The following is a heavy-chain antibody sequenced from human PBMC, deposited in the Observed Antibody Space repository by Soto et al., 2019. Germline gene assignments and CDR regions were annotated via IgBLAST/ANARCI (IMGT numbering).Heavy chain of an antibody. D-gene: IGHD6-6*01. CDR2: IKHSGST. J-gene: IGHJ4*02. Sequence: ADPLSLTCAVCGGSFMGYYGTWIRRPPGKGREWSGEIKHSGSTNNNPSLNSRVTISVVTWKNQFSLRLRTVAAADTAVYYCARRSIRTRAQWIDSWGQGTLVTVSS. CDR1: GGSFMGYY. V-gene: IGHV4-34*01. CDR3: ARRSIRTRAQWIDS.